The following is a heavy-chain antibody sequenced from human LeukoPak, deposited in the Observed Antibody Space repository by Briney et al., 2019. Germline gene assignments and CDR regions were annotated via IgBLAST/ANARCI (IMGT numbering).Heavy chain of an antibody. CDR2: ISRSGDNT. CDR3: AKSVNGYSYGNYDY. V-gene: IGHV3-23*01. Sequence: GGSLRLSCAASGFTFAIYAMSWVRQAPGKGLEWVSAISRSGDNTYYADSVKGRFIISRDNSKNTLFLQMNSLSAEDTAIYYCAKSVNGYSYGNYDYWGQGTLVSVSS. D-gene: IGHD5-18*01. J-gene: IGHJ4*02. CDR1: GFTFAIYA.